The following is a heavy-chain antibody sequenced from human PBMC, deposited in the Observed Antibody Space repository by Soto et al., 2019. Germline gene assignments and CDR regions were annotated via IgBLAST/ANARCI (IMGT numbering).Heavy chain of an antibody. D-gene: IGHD6-13*01. J-gene: IGHJ5*02. Sequence: SQTLSRTCANSVVSFSSNIAAWNCTRQSPSRGLEWLGRTCYRSKWYNDYAVSVKSRITINPDTSKNQFSLQLNSVTPEDTAVYYCEREVGSSWNWFDPWGQGTLVTVSS. CDR3: EREVGSSWNWFDP. CDR2: TCYRSKWYN. CDR1: VVSFSSNIAA. V-gene: IGHV6-1*01.